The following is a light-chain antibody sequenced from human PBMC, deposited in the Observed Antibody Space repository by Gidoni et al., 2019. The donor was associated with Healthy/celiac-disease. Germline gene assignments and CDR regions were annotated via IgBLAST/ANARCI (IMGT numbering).Light chain of an antibody. Sequence: EIVLTQSPATLSLSPGEIATLSCGASLSVSSSYLAWYQQKPDLAPRLLLYDASSRATGIPNRFSGSGSRTDFTLTISRLEPEDFAVYYCQQYGSSPLTFXGXTKGEIK. CDR1: LSVSSSY. V-gene: IGKV3D-20*01. J-gene: IGKJ4*01. CDR2: DAS. CDR3: QQYGSSPLT.